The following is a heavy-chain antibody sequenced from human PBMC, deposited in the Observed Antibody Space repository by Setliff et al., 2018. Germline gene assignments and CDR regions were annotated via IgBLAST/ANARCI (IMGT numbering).Heavy chain of an antibody. V-gene: IGHV1-3*04. CDR2: IYTDNGNT. J-gene: IGHJ4*02. CDR3: ERGSRGFDY. CDR1: GYTFTSSG. Sequence: ASVKVSCKASGYTFTSSGISWVRQAPGQRLEWMGFIYTDNGNTKYSKNFQDRVAITRDTSASTAYMELSSLTSEDTAVYFCERGSRGFDYWGQGALVTVSS.